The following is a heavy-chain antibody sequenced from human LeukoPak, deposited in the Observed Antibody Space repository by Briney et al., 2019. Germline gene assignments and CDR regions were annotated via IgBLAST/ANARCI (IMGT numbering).Heavy chain of an antibody. CDR2: IYYSGST. Sequence: SETLSLTCTVSGGSINNGGYYWSWIRQHPGKGLESIGYIYYSGSTYYNPSLKSRVTLSVDTSKNQFSLKLTSVTAADTAVYYCARDFHLTGATSRWFDPWGQGTLVTVSS. CDR1: GGSINNGGYY. J-gene: IGHJ5*02. V-gene: IGHV4-31*03. CDR3: ARDFHLTGATSRWFDP. D-gene: IGHD1-7*01.